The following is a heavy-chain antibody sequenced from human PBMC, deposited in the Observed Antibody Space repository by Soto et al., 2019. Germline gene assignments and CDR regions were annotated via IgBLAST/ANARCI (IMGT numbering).Heavy chain of an antibody. D-gene: IGHD2-15*01. Sequence: ASVKVSCKASGYTFTSYGVNWVRQAPGQGLEWMGWINAYSGGTNYAQKFQGRVTMTTDTSISTAYMELRRLRSDDTAVYYCARLRVIGYCSGGSCSPAFDIWGQGTMVTVSS. V-gene: IGHV1-18*01. CDR2: INAYSGGT. CDR1: GYTFTSYG. CDR3: ARLRVIGYCSGGSCSPAFDI. J-gene: IGHJ3*02.